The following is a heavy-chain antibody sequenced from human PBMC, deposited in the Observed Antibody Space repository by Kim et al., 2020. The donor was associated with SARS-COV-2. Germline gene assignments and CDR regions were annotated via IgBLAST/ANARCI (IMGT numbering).Heavy chain of an antibody. CDR2: INHSGST. CDR3: ARGREDRIVVVPAASVDV. Sequence: SETLSLTCAVYGGSFSGYYWSWIRQPPGKGLEWIGEINHSGSTNYNPSLKSRVTISVDTSKNQFSLKLSSVTAADTAVYYCARGREDRIVVVPAASVDV. CDR1: GGSFSGYY. D-gene: IGHD2-2*01. J-gene: IGHJ6*01. V-gene: IGHV4-34*01.